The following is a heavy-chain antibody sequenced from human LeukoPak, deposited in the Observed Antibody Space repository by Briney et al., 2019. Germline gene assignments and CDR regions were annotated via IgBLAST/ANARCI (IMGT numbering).Heavy chain of an antibody. J-gene: IGHJ4*02. CDR3: AKVGGYNYYDSSGYPERPFDY. CDR2: ISGSGGST. D-gene: IGHD3-22*01. V-gene: IGHV3-23*01. Sequence: GGSLRLSCAASGFTFSSYAMSWVRQAPGKGLEWVSAISGSGGSTYYADSVKGRFTISRDNSKNTLYLQMNSLRAGDTAVYYCAKVGGYNYYDSSGYPERPFDYWGQGTLVTVSS. CDR1: GFTFSSYA.